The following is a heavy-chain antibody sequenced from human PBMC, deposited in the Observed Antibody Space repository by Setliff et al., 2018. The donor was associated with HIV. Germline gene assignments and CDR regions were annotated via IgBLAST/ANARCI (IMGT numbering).Heavy chain of an antibody. CDR3: ARKLRPGHGVDV. CDR1: GYTFSSYW. J-gene: IGHJ6*02. V-gene: IGHV3-7*04. Sequence: GGSLRLSCAASGYTFSSYWMAWVRQCPGKGLEWVANIQQHGSEIHYVASVEGRFTISRDNAKNSLILQMDNLRAEDTAVYYCARKLRPGHGVDVWGQGTTVTVSS. D-gene: IGHD3-10*01. CDR2: IQQHGSEI.